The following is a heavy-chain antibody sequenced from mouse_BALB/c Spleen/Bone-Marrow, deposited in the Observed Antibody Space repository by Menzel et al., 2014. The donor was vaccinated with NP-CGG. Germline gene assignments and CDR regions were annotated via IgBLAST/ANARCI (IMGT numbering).Heavy chain of an antibody. Sequence: EVQGVESGAELVKPGPSVKLSCTASGFNIKDTYMHWVKQRPEQGLEWIGRIDPANGNTKYDPKFQGKATITADTSSNTAYLQLSSLTSEDTAVYYCARPIFLWGQGTSVTVSS. V-gene: IGHV14-3*02. J-gene: IGHJ4*01. CDR2: IDPANGNT. CDR3: ARPIFL. CDR1: GFNIKDTY.